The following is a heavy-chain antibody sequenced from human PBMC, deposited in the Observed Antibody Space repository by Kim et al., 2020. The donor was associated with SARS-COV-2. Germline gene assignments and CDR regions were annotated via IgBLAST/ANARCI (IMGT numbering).Heavy chain of an antibody. CDR1: GFTFSSYS. V-gene: IGHV3-21*01. CDR3: ARDPYCSSTSCYGDDAFDI. D-gene: IGHD2-2*01. CDR2: ISSSSSYI. J-gene: IGHJ3*02. Sequence: GGSLRLSCAASGFTFSSYSMNWVRQAPGKGLGWVSSISSSSSYIYYADSVKGRFTISRDNAKNSLYLQMNSLRAEDTAVYYCARDPYCSSTSCYGDDAFDIWGQGTMVTVSS.